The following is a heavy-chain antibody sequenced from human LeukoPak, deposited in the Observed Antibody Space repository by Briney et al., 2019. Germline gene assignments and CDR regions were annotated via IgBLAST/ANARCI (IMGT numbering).Heavy chain of an antibody. CDR1: GYTFTSYA. CDR3: ARDLPLHYYDSSGYYPFDY. V-gene: IGHV1-3*01. J-gene: IGHJ4*02. Sequence: GASVKVSCKASGYTFTSYAMHWVRQAPGQRLEWMGWINAGNGNTKYSQKFQGRVTITRDTSASTAYMELSSLRSEDTAVYYCARDLPLHYYDSSGYYPFDYWGQGTLVTVSS. D-gene: IGHD3-22*01. CDR2: INAGNGNT.